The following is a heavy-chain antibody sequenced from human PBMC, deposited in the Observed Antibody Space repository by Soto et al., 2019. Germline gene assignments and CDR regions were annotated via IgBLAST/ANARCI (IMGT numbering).Heavy chain of an antibody. CDR3: ARHVTWFGEYYFDY. V-gene: IGHV4-39*01. Sequence: QLQLQESGPGLVKPSETLSLTCTVSGGSISSSSYYWGWIRQPPGKGLEWIGSIYYSGSTYYNPSLKSRVTISVDTSKNQFSLKLSSVTAADTAVYYCARHVTWFGEYYFDYWGQGTLVTVSS. J-gene: IGHJ4*02. D-gene: IGHD3-10*01. CDR1: GGSISSSSYY. CDR2: IYYSGST.